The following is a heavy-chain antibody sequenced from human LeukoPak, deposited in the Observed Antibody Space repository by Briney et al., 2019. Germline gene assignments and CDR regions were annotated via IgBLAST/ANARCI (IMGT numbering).Heavy chain of an antibody. D-gene: IGHD5-18*01. CDR1: GYTFTSYG. CDR3: ARGGWSGYSYGSVPEKYFDY. J-gene: IGHJ4*02. V-gene: IGHV1-18*01. CDR2: ISAYNGNT. Sequence: ASVKVSCKASGYTFTSYGISWVRQAPGQGLEWMGWISAYNGNTNYAQRFEGRVTMTRDTSISTAYMELSRLTSDDTAVYYCARGGWSGYSYGSVPEKYFDYWGQGTLVTVSS.